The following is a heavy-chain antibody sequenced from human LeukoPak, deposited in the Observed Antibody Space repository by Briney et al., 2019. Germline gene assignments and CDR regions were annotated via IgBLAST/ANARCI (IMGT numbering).Heavy chain of an antibody. J-gene: IGHJ5*02. CDR2: INHSGST. V-gene: IGHV4-34*01. D-gene: IGHD2-2*01. CDR1: GASFSGYY. Sequence: SETLSFTCAAYGASFSGYYWSWIRQPPGRGLGWIRKINHSGSTNYNPTLKSRVTISVDTSKNQYSLKLSTVTAADTAVYYCAREICRYWSSTSTSWGQGTLVTVSS. CDR3: AREICRYWSSTSTS.